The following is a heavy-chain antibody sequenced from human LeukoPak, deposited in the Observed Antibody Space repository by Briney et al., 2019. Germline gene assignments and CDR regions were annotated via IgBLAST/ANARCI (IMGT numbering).Heavy chain of an antibody. Sequence: GGSLRLSFAASGFTFSDSYMNWIRQAPGKGLEWVSYISSSGSAIYYADSVKGRFTISRDNAKNSLYLQMNSLGADDTAVYYCARVRRNYFDYWGQGTLVTVSS. CDR1: GFTFSDSY. J-gene: IGHJ4*02. CDR2: ISSSGSAI. V-gene: IGHV3-11*04. CDR3: ARVRRNYFDY.